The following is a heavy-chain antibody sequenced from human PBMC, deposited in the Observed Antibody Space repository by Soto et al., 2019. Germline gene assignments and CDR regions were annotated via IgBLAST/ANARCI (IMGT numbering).Heavy chain of an antibody. D-gene: IGHD2-2*01. J-gene: IGHJ6*03. V-gene: IGHV3-48*01. CDR2: ISSSSSTI. CDR3: ARRAYCSSTSCQNNYYYYYIDV. Sequence: GGSLRLSCAVSGFTFSSYSMNWVRQAPGKGLEWVSYISSSSSTIYYADSVKGRFTISRDNAKNSLYLQMNSLRAEDTAVYYCARRAYCSSTSCQNNYYYYYIDVWGKGTTVTVSS. CDR1: GFTFSSYS.